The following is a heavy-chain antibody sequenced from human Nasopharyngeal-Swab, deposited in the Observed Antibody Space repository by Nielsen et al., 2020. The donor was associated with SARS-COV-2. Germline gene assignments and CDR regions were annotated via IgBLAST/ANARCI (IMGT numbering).Heavy chain of an antibody. CDR3: ARDVWITMVRGVIDY. Sequence: GESLKISCAASGFTFSSYSMNWVRQAPGKGLEWVSSISSSSYIYYADSVKGRFTISRDNAKNSLYLQMNSLRAEDTAVYYCARDVWITMVRGVIDYWGQGTLVTVSS. J-gene: IGHJ4*02. D-gene: IGHD3-10*01. CDR1: GFTFSSYS. V-gene: IGHV3-21*01. CDR2: ISSSSYI.